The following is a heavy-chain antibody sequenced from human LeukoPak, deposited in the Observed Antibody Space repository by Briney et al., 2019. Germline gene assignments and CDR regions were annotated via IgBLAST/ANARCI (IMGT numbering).Heavy chain of an antibody. J-gene: IGHJ5*02. D-gene: IGHD2-8*01. CDR3: ARDFCTSSKCYQGVP. V-gene: IGHV1-2*02. Sequence: GASVKASCKTSGYSFTDYSIYWVRQAPGQGLEWMGYIKPNSGYTSFAEKFQGRVAMTRDTSITTVYMELSRLTSDDTAIYYCARDFCTSSKCYQGVPWGQGTLVTVSS. CDR1: GYSFTDYS. CDR2: IKPNSGYT.